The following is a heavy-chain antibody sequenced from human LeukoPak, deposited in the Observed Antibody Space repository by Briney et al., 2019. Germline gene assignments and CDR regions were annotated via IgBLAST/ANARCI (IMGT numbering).Heavy chain of an antibody. CDR3: AADGPADLFDGSEDPPRDAFEI. Sequence: GASVKVSCKASGGTFSSYAISWVRQAPGQGLEWMGGIIPIFGTANYAQKFQERVTISRDMSTSTAYMELSSLTSEDTAVFYCAADGPADLFDGSEDPPRDAFEIWGQGTMVTVSS. CDR1: GGTFSSYA. D-gene: IGHD3-22*01. CDR2: IIPIFGTA. V-gene: IGHV1-69*05. J-gene: IGHJ3*02.